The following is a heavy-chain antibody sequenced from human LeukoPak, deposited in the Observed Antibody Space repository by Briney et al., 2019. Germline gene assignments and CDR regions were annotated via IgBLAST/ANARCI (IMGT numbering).Heavy chain of an antibody. Sequence: GGSLRLSCAASGFTFSTYSMNWVRQAPGKGLEWVSYISSTSSTIYYADSVRGRFTISRDNAKNSLYLQMNSLRDEDTAVYYCARDRVFYGDYSKYYFDYWGQGTLVTVSS. CDR3: ARDRVFYGDYSKYYFDY. CDR1: GFTFSTYS. J-gene: IGHJ4*02. CDR2: ISSTSSTI. D-gene: IGHD4-17*01. V-gene: IGHV3-48*02.